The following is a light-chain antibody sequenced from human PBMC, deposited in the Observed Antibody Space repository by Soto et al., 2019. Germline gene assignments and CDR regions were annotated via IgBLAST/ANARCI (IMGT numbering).Light chain of an antibody. J-gene: IGKJ4*01. Sequence: DVQLTQSPSFLSASGWDTTTITCQASQDIHVFLAWYQHKPGKAPNLLIYAASTLQSGVPSRFSGSGSGTDFTLTISGLQPEDVATYYCQKCKVAPFTFGGGTKVDIK. CDR3: QKCKVAPFT. CDR1: QDIHVF. V-gene: IGKV1-27*01. CDR2: AAS.